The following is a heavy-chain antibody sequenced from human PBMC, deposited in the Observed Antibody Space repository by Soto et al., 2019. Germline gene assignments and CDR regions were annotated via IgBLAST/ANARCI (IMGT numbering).Heavy chain of an antibody. CDR2: IIPILGIA. Sequence: ASVKVSCKASGGTFSSYTISWVRQAPGQGLEWMGRIIPILGIANYAQKFQGRVTITADKSTSTAYMELSSLRSEDTAVYYCARDVPDYCSGGNCYWGAFDIWGQGTMVTVSS. J-gene: IGHJ3*02. CDR1: GGTFSSYT. CDR3: ARDVPDYCSGGNCYWGAFDI. D-gene: IGHD2-15*01. V-gene: IGHV1-69*04.